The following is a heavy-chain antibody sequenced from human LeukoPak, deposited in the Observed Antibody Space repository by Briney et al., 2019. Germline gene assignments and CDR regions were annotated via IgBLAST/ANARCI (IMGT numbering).Heavy chain of an antibody. Sequence: SETLSLTCAVYGGSFSGYYWSWIRQPPGKGLEWIGEINHSGSTNYNPSLKGRVTISVDTSKNQFSLKLSSVTAADTAVYYCARRSAVAAHLDYWGQGTLVTVSS. J-gene: IGHJ4*02. D-gene: IGHD6-19*01. CDR3: ARRSAVAAHLDY. CDR2: INHSGST. V-gene: IGHV4-34*01. CDR1: GGSFSGYY.